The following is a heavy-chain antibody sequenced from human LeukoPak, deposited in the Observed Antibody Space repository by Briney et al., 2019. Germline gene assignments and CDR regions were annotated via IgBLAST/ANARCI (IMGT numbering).Heavy chain of an antibody. CDR3: ARDPIYYDSSGYREGIPFDP. Sequence: ASVKVSCKASGYTFTSYYMHWVRQAPGQGLEWMGWINPNSGGTNYAQKFQGRVTMTRDTSISTAYMELSRLRSDDTAVYYCARDPIYYDSSGYREGIPFDPWGQGTLVTVSS. CDR1: GYTFTSYY. V-gene: IGHV1-2*02. CDR2: INPNSGGT. J-gene: IGHJ5*02. D-gene: IGHD3-22*01.